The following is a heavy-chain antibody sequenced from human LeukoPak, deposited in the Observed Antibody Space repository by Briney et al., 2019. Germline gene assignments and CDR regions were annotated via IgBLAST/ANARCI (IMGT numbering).Heavy chain of an antibody. J-gene: IGHJ3*02. CDR2: IGTAGDT. CDR1: GFTFSSYD. CDR3: AGSSGHDAFDI. D-gene: IGHD2-15*01. Sequence: GGSLRLSCAASGFTFSSYDMHWVRQATGKGLEWVSAIGTAGDTYYPGSLKGRFTISRENAKNSLYLQMNSLRAGDTAVYYCAGSSGHDAFDIWGQGTMVTVSS. V-gene: IGHV3-13*01.